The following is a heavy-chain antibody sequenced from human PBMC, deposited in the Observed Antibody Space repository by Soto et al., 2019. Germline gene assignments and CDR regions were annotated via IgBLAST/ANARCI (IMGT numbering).Heavy chain of an antibody. D-gene: IGHD1-1*01. CDR2: IYHSGSI. V-gene: IGHV4-4*02. J-gene: IGHJ4*02. CDR1: GDSISSSLW. Sequence: ETLSLTCDVSGDSISSSLWWSWVRQTPGKGLEWIGEIYHSGSINYNPSLKSRVTISADRSKNQFSLTLTAVTAADTAVYYCATSQLGEYFDNWGQGTLVTVSS. CDR3: ATSQLGEYFDN.